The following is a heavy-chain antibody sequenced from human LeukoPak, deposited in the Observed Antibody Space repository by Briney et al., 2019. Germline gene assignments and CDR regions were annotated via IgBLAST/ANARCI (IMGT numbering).Heavy chain of an antibody. CDR3: ASSVGALFDY. D-gene: IGHD1-26*01. V-gene: IGHV3-53*01. J-gene: IGHJ4*02. Sequence: GGSLRLSCAASGFTVGSNYMSWVRQAPGEGLEWVSVIYSGGSTYYADSVKGRFTISRDNSKNTLYLQMNSLRAEDTAVYYCASSVGALFDYWGQGTLVTVSS. CDR1: GFTVGSNY. CDR2: IYSGGST.